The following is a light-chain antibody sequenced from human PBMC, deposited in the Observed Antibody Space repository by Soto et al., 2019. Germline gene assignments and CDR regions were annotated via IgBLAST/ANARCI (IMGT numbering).Light chain of an antibody. V-gene: IGLV1-51*01. CDR2: DDN. CDR3: VSWDSSRSAYV. J-gene: IGLJ1*01. Sequence: QSVMTQPPSVSAAPGQKVTISCSGSSSNIGGNSVSWYQQLPGTAPKLRIYDDNKRPSGIPDRFSGSKSGTSATLGITGFQTGDEADYYCVSWDSSRSAYVFGTGTKLTVL. CDR1: SSNIGGNS.